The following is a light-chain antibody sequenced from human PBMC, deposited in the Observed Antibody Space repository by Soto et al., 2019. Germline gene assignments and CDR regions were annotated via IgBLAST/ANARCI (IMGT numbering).Light chain of an antibody. V-gene: IGLV2-8*01. CDR2: DVS. CDR3: NSYADSNTYV. CDR1: SSDVGRYNY. Sequence: QSVLTQPPSASGSPGQSVTISCTGTSSDVGRYNYVSWYQHHSGKAPKLMIYDVSQRPSGVPDRFSGSKSGNTASLTVSGLQAEDEADYYCNSYADSNTYVFGTGTQLTVL. J-gene: IGLJ1*01.